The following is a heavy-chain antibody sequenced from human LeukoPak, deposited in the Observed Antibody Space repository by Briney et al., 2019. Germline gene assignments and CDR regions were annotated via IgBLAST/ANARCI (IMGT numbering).Heavy chain of an antibody. CDR3: ARGPYYNTLTGFRGRILGFDY. J-gene: IGHJ4*02. Sequence: GGSLRLSCAESGFTFSTYGMHGVRQAPGKGLEWVAFIRYDESNKYYADSVKGRFTISRDNSKNTLYLQMDSLRAEDTAVYYCARGPYYNTLTGFRGRILGFDYWGQGTLVTVSS. CDR2: IRYDESNK. V-gene: IGHV3-30*02. D-gene: IGHD3-9*01. CDR1: GFTFSTYG.